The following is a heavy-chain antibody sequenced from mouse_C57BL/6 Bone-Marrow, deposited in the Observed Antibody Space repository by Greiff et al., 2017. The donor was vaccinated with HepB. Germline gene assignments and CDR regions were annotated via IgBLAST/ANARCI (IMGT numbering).Heavy chain of an antibody. V-gene: IGHV5-16*01. CDR3: ATGIDGSSYDWYFDV. CDR2: INYDGSST. CDR1: GFTFSDYY. Sequence: EVKLMESEGGLVQPGSSMKLSCTASGFTFSDYYMAWVRQVPEKGLEWVANINYDGSSTYYLDSLKSRFIISRDNAKNILYLQMSSLKSEDTATYYCATGIDGSSYDWYFDVWGTGTTVTVSS. D-gene: IGHD1-1*01. J-gene: IGHJ1*03.